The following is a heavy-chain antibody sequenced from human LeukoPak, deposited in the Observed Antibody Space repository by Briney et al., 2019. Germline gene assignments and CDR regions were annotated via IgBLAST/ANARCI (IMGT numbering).Heavy chain of an antibody. Sequence: PSETLSLTCAVSGGSISSYYWSWIRHPPGKGLEWIGDVYYSGGTNYNHSLNSRVTISVDTSKNQFSLKLSSVTAADTAVYYCARLVRYFDWSPSWFDPWGQGNLVTVSS. CDR1: GGSISSYY. J-gene: IGHJ5*02. CDR2: VYYSGGT. V-gene: IGHV4-59*01. D-gene: IGHD3-9*01. CDR3: ARLVRYFDWSPSWFDP.